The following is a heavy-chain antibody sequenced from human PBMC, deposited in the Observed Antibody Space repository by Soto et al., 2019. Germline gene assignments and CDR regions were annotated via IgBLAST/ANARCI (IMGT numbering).Heavy chain of an antibody. V-gene: IGHV1-2*04. D-gene: IGHD7-27*01. Sequence: ASVKVSCKASGYTFTGYYMHWVRQAPGQGLEWMGWINPNSGGTNYAQKFQGWVTMTRDTSISTAYMELSRLRSDDTAVYYCARGRGLGYYYGMDVWGQGTTVTFSS. CDR1: GYTFTGYY. CDR2: INPNSGGT. J-gene: IGHJ6*02. CDR3: ARGRGLGYYYGMDV.